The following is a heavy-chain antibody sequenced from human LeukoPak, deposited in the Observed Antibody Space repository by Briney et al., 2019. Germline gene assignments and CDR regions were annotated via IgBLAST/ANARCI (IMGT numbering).Heavy chain of an antibody. V-gene: IGHV3-15*01. CDR3: TTEGMGSSWYLVGY. J-gene: IGHJ4*02. Sequence: GGSLRLSCAASGFTFSNAWMSWVRQAPGKGLERVGRIKSKTDGGTTDYAAPVKGRFTISRDDSKNTLYLQMNSLKTEDTAVYYCTTEGMGSSWYLVGYWGQGTLVTVSS. D-gene: IGHD6-13*01. CDR1: GFTFSNAW. CDR2: IKSKTDGGTT.